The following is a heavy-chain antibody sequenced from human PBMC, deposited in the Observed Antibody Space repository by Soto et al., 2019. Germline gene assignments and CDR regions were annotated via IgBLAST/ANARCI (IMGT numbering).Heavy chain of an antibody. CDR3: AQAGDHLAHWYYYYYYMDV. V-gene: IGHV3-66*01. CDR2: IYSGGST. CDR1: GFTVSSND. Sequence: EVQLVESGGGLVQPGGSLRLSCAASGFTVSSNDMSWVRQAPGKGLAWFSVIYSGGSTYYADSVKGRFTISRDNSKNTLYLQMNGLRADDTAVYYCAQAGDHLAHWYYYYYYMDVWGKGTTVTVSS. D-gene: IGHD1-26*01. J-gene: IGHJ6*03.